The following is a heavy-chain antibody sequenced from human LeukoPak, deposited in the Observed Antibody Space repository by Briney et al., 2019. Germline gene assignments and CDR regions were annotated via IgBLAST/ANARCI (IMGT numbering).Heavy chain of an antibody. V-gene: IGHV3-30*02. CDR3: ATGYSSGWYLAG. J-gene: IGHJ4*02. CDR1: GFTFSSYG. D-gene: IGHD6-19*01. Sequence: AGSLRLSCAASGFTFSSYGMHWVRQAPGKGLEWVAFIRYDGSNKYYADSVKGRFTISRDNSKNTLYLQMNSLRAEDTAVYYCATGYSSGWYLAGWGQGTLVTVSS. CDR2: IRYDGSNK.